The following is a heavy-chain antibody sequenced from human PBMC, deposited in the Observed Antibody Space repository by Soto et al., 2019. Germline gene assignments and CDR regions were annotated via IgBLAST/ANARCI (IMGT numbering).Heavy chain of an antibody. V-gene: IGHV4-31*03. CDR1: GGSIRSGGYY. J-gene: IGHJ6*02. CDR2: IFYSGST. Sequence: SETLSLTCTVSGGSIRSGGYYWSWIRQHPGTGLEWIGNIFYSGSTYFNPSLKSRVTISVDTSKNQFSLKLSSVTAADTAVYYCAREQLVGAPYYYYYGMDVWGQGTTVTVSS. CDR3: AREQLVGAPYYYYYGMDV. D-gene: IGHD1-26*01.